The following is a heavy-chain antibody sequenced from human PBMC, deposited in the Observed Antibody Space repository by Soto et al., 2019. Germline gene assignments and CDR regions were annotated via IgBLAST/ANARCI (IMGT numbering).Heavy chain of an antibody. Sequence: EVQLVESGGGLVQPGGSLRLSCAASGFTFSTYWMHWVRQVPGEGLVWVSRLNSDGSSTTYADSVKGRFTISRDNAKNTLYLQMNSLRAEDTAVYYCARDRGYGDYYFDYWGQGTLVTVSS. D-gene: IGHD4-17*01. CDR3: ARDRGYGDYYFDY. J-gene: IGHJ4*02. CDR2: LNSDGSST. CDR1: GFTFSTYW. V-gene: IGHV3-74*01.